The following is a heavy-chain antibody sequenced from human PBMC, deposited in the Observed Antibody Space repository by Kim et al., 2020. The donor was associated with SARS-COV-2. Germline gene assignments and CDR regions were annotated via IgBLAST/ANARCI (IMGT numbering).Heavy chain of an antibody. CDR2: IWYDGSNK. CDR3: ATSSHSNYIDV. Sequence: GGSLRLSCVASGFSFTNSGMHWVRQAPGKGLEWVALIWYDGSNKYYADSVKGRFTVSRDNSKNTLYLEMNNLRVEDTGMYYCATSSHSNYIDVWGQGTLV. J-gene: IGHJ4*02. D-gene: IGHD4-4*01. CDR1: GFSFTNSG. V-gene: IGHV3-33*01.